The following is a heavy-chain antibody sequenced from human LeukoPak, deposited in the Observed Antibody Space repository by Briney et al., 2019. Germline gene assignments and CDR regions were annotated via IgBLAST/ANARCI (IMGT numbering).Heavy chain of an antibody. D-gene: IGHD6-19*01. CDR2: VFYTGST. CDR1: GGSIRGNY. CDR3: ARAVAVAGTFKFDF. Sequence: SETLYLTCTVSGGSIRGNYWTWIRQPPGKGLDYIGHVFYTGSTNYSPSLKSRVTISIDTSKSHFSLKLTSVTAADTAVYYCARAVAVAGTFKFDFWGQGTLVTVSS. J-gene: IGHJ4*02. V-gene: IGHV4-59*01.